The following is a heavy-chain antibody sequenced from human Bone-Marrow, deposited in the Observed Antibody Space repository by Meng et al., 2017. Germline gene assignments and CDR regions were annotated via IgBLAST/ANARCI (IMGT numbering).Heavy chain of an antibody. CDR3: ARGDGYNRYFDY. Sequence: QAQLQVSGPGLVQPSQTLSLPCAVSGGSISSDNYPWSWIRQPPGKGLESIGYIYHSGTAYYNPSLESRVTISVDRSKNQFSLKLSSVTAADTAVYYCARGDGYNRYFDYWGQGTLVTVSS. J-gene: IGHJ4*02. CDR1: GGSISSDNYP. D-gene: IGHD5-24*01. CDR2: IYHSGTA. V-gene: IGHV4-30-2*01.